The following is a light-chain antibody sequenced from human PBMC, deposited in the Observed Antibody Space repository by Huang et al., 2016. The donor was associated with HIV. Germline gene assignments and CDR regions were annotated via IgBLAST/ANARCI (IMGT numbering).Light chain of an antibody. CDR3: LQDYDYPFT. Sequence: AIQMTQSPSSLSASVGDRVTITCRASQFIRNDLGWYQQKPGKVPKLLIYAASNLQSGVPSRVSGSGSGTDFTLTISSLQPEDFATYYCLQDYDYPFTFGQGTKLEIK. CDR2: AAS. CDR1: QFIRND. V-gene: IGKV1-6*01. J-gene: IGKJ2*01.